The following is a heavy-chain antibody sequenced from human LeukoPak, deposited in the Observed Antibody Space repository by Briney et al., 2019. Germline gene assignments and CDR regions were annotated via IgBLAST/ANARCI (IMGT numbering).Heavy chain of an antibody. CDR3: ARWFGESHDAFDI. D-gene: IGHD3-10*01. CDR2: INHSGST. Sequence: SETLSLTCAVYGGSFSGYYWSWIRQPPGKGLEWIGEINHSGSTNHNPSLKSRVTISVDTSKNQFSLKLSSVTAADTAVYYCARWFGESHDAFDIWGQGTMVTVSS. V-gene: IGHV4-34*01. CDR1: GGSFSGYY. J-gene: IGHJ3*02.